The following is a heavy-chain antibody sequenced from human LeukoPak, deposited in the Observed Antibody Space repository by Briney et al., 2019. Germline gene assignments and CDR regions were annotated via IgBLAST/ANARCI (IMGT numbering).Heavy chain of an antibody. D-gene: IGHD2-2*02. V-gene: IGHV4-4*07. CDR1: GVSISSYY. J-gene: IGHJ2*01. CDR2: IYTSGST. Sequence: PSETLSLTCTVSGVSISSYYWSWIRQPAGKGLEWIGRIYTSGSTNYNPSLKSRVTMSVDTSKNQFSLKLSSVTAADTAVYYCARGYCSSTSCYRAPFDLWGRGTLVTVSS. CDR3: ARGYCSSTSCYRAPFDL.